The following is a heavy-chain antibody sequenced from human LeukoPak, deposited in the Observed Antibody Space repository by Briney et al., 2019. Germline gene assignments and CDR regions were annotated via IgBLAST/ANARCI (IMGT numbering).Heavy chain of an antibody. CDR2: VYHSGNT. CDR1: GDSISSTDYY. V-gene: IGHV4-39*07. D-gene: IGHD6-19*01. Sequence: PSETLSLTCSVSGDSISSTDYYWGWIRQPPGKGLEWIGTVYHSGNTYYNPSLKSRVTILVDTSKNQFSLKLSSLTAADTAVYYCARAVSGWYWFDPWGQGTLVTVSS. J-gene: IGHJ5*02. CDR3: ARAVSGWYWFDP.